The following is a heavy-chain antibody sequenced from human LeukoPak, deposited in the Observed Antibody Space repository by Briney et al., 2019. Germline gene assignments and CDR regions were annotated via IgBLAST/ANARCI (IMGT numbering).Heavy chain of an antibody. V-gene: IGHV1-2*02. CDR2: INPNSGGT. D-gene: IGHD6-13*01. Sequence: ASVKVSCKASGYTFTGYYMHWVRQAPGQGLEWMGWINPNSGGTNYAQKFQGRVTMTRDTSISTAYMELSRLRSDDTAVYYCARSSPVRSSWYYYSSMDVWGKGTTVTVSS. CDR1: GYTFTGYY. J-gene: IGHJ6*03. CDR3: ARSSPVRSSWYYYSSMDV.